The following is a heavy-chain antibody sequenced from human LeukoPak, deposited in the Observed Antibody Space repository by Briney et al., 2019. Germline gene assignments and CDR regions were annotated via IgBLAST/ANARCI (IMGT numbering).Heavy chain of an antibody. CDR1: GFTFSSYA. CDR2: ISHDGSNK. V-gene: IGHV3-30*04. CDR3: ARGLAYNYDTSAYFLDY. D-gene: IGHD3-22*01. Sequence: GRSLRLSCVASGFTFSSYAIHWVRQAPGKGLEWVAAISHDGSNKFYADSVKGRFTISRDNSKNTLYLQMNSLRTEDTAVYYCARGLAYNYDTSAYFLDYWGQGTLVTVSS. J-gene: IGHJ4*02.